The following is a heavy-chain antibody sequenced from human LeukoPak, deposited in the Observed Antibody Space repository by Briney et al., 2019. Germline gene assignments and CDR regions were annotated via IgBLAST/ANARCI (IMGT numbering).Heavy chain of an antibody. Sequence: SVKVSCKASGYTFSSYAISWVRQAPGQGLEWMGGIIPIFGTANYAQKFQGRVTIAADESTSTAYMELSSLRSEDTAVYYCASPVYYDSSGYLRNYYYGMDVWGQGTTVTVSS. CDR1: GYTFSSYA. CDR2: IIPIFGTA. CDR3: ASPVYYDSSGYLRNYYYGMDV. D-gene: IGHD3-22*01. V-gene: IGHV1-69*13. J-gene: IGHJ6*02.